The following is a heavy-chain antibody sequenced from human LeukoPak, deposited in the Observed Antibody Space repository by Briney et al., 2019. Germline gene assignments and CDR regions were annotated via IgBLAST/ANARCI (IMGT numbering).Heavy chain of an antibody. V-gene: IGHV4-4*02. Sequence: ASETLSLTCAVSSGSISSSNWWSWVRQPPGKGLEWIGEIYHSGSTNYNPSLKSRVTISVDKSKNQFSLKLSSVTAADTAVYYCAREGYCSGGSCYPYYYYYMDVWGKGTTVTVSS. D-gene: IGHD2-15*01. CDR1: SGSISSSNW. CDR2: IYHSGST. CDR3: AREGYCSGGSCYPYYYYYMDV. J-gene: IGHJ6*03.